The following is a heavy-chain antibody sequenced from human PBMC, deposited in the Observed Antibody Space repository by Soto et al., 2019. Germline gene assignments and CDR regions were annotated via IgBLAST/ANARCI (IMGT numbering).Heavy chain of an antibody. Sequence: GGSVQVSCKASGYTFTSYGISWVRQAPGQGREWMGWISAYNGNTNYAQKLQGRVTMTTDTSTSTAYMELRSLRSDDTAMYYCARVAYHSGSNPSTYYYFYGMDVWGQGTTVTVSS. D-gene: IGHD1-26*01. J-gene: IGHJ6*02. CDR3: ARVAYHSGSNPSTYYYFYGMDV. CDR2: ISAYNGNT. CDR1: GYTFTSYG. V-gene: IGHV1-18*04.